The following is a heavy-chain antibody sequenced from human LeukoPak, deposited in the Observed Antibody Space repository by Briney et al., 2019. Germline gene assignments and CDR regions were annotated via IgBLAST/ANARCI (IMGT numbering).Heavy chain of an antibody. CDR1: GGSISSGGYY. CDR3: ARQSGGYYAPDY. J-gene: IGHJ4*02. V-gene: IGHV4-31*03. CDR2: IYYSGST. Sequence: SQTLSLTCTVSGGSISSGGYYWSWIRQHPGKGLEWIGYIYYSGSTYYNPSLKSRVTISVDTSKNQFSLKLSSVTAADTAVYYCARQSGGYYAPDYWGQGTLVTVSS. D-gene: IGHD1-26*01.